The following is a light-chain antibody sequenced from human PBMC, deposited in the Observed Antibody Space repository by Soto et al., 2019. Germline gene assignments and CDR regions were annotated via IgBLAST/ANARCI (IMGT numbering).Light chain of an antibody. J-gene: IGLJ1*01. V-gene: IGLV2-23*02. CDR2: DVS. Sequence: QSALTPPASVSGSPGQSITISCSGTNNDVGAYNFVSWFQQHQGKAHKLMIYDVSERPSGVSDRISGSKSGNTASLTISGLQAEDEADYFFFSYAESFISVFGTGTKVTVL. CDR1: NNDVGAYNF. CDR3: FSYAESFISV.